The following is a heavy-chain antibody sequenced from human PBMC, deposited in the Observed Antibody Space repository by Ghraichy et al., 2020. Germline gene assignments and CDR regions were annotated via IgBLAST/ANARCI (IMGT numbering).Heavy chain of an antibody. CDR1: GGSVSTYY. J-gene: IGHJ4*02. D-gene: IGHD3-10*02. Sequence: SETLSLTCTVYGGSVSTYYWSWIRQPPGKTLEWIGYIYNSESSNSNPSLKSRVTMSVQTSKNQFSLELSSVTAADTAVYYCAKIVWGVASFYSWGQGALVTVSS. CDR3: AKIVWGVASFYS. V-gene: IGHV4-59*02. CDR2: IYNSESS.